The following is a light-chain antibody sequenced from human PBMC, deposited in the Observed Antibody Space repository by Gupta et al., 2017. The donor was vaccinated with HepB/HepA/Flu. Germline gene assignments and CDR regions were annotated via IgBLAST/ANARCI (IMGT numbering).Light chain of an antibody. CDR1: RYIGNY. CDR2: ISS. J-gene: IGKJ3*01. Sequence: DVQMTQSPSSLSASLGDRVTITCRASRYIGNYLNWYQQEVGKAPKLLIYISSTVQTGIPSRFSGSGSGTKFTLTIKRRQPGEFATYYCQHRDNTPWIFGHGTKVEIK. V-gene: IGKV1-39*01. CDR3: QHRDNTPWI.